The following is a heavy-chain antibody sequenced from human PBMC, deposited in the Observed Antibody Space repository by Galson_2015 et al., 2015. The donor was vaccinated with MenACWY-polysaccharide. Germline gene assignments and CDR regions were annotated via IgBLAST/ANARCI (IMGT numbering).Heavy chain of an antibody. Sequence: SLRLSCAASEFDFSTYWMHWVRQVPGKGPVWVSRINSDETSTSYADSVKGRFSISRDNAKRTLYLQMNSLRAEDTAVYYCASGHYDLWSGYRHYYFGLDVWRQGTTVSDAS. CDR3: ASGHYDLWSGYRHYYFGLDV. CDR2: INSDETST. CDR1: EFDFSTYW. J-gene: IGHJ6*01. V-gene: IGHV3-74*01. D-gene: IGHD3-3*01.